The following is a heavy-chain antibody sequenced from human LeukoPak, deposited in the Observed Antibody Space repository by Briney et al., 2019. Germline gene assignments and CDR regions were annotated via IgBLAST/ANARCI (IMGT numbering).Heavy chain of an antibody. CDR3: ARSRQASGLFNS. CDR1: GYAITSGGFS. D-gene: IGHD3-10*01. Sequence: SETLSLTCTVSGYAITSGGFSWNWIRQPPGTGLEWIGCIYDRGPAYYNPSLKSRFTISVDRPKNQFFLNVTSLTAADTAVYYCARSRQASGLFNSWGQGTLVTVSS. J-gene: IGHJ5*01. CDR2: IYDRGPA. V-gene: IGHV4-30-2*01.